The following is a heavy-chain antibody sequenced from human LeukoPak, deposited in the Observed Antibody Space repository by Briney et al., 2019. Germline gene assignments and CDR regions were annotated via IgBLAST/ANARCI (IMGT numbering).Heavy chain of an antibody. CDR1: GFTFSSYG. CDR3: AKGDNDDYGEY. J-gene: IGHJ4*02. Sequence: QTGGSLRLSCAASGFTFSSYGMHWVRQAPGKGLEWVAVISYDGSNKYYADSVKGRFTISRDNSKNTLYLQMNSLRAEDTAVYYCAKGDNDDYGEYWGQGTLVTVSS. CDR2: ISYDGSNK. D-gene: IGHD3-16*01. V-gene: IGHV3-30*18.